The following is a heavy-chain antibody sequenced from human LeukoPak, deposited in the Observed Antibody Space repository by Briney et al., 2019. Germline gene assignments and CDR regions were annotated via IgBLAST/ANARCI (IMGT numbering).Heavy chain of an antibody. J-gene: IGHJ4*02. CDR1: GYTFTAYY. D-gene: IGHD3-10*01. V-gene: IGHV1-2*06. CDR3: ARDSSVSGSFDY. Sequence: ASVKVSCKASGYTFTAYYMHWVRQAPGQGLEWMGRINPNSGGTNYAQKFQGRVTMTRDTSISTAYMELSGLRSDDTAVYYCARDSSVSGSFDYWGQGTLVTVSS. CDR2: INPNSGGT.